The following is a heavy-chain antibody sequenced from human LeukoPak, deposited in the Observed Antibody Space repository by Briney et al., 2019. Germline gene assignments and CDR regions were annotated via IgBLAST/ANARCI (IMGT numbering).Heavy chain of an antibody. V-gene: IGHV4-4*07. CDR3: ARKNGIVGATLGYYYYYYMDV. J-gene: IGHJ6*03. Sequence: SETLSLTCTVSGGSISSYYWSWIRQPAGKGLEWIGRIYTSGSTNYNPSLKSRVTMSVDTSKNQFSLKLSSVTAADTAVYYCARKNGIVGATLGYYYYYYMDVWGKGTTVTVSS. CDR1: GGSISSYY. CDR2: IYTSGST. D-gene: IGHD1-26*01.